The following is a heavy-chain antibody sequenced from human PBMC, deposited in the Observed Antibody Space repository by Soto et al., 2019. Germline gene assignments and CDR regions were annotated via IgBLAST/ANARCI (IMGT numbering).Heavy chain of an antibody. D-gene: IGHD3-10*01. CDR1: GYTFTSYG. V-gene: IGHV1-18*01. CDR3: ARDRRHHFHGSGTSF. CDR2: ISAYNGNT. Sequence: QVQLVQARAKVKKPGASVKVSCKAYGYTFTSYGISWVRQAPGQGLEWMGWISAYNGNTNYAQKIPGRVTMTTDTSTSSAYMELRSLRSDATVVYYCARDRRHHFHGSGTSFWGQGTLVTVSS. J-gene: IGHJ4*02.